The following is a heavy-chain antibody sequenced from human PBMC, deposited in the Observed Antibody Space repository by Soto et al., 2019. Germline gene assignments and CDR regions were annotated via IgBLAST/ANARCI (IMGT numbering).Heavy chain of an antibody. CDR2: IIPIFGTA. V-gene: IGHV1-69*12. CDR3: ARAYWNVDCRCYYYGMDV. D-gene: IGHD1-1*01. CDR1: GGTFSSYA. J-gene: IGHJ6*02. Sequence: QVQLVQSGAEVKKPGSSVKVSCKASGGTFSSYAISWVRQAPGQGLEWMGGIIPIFGTANYAQKFQGRVTITADESTSTAYMELSSLRSEDTAVYYCARAYWNVDCRCYYYGMDVWGQGTTVTVSS.